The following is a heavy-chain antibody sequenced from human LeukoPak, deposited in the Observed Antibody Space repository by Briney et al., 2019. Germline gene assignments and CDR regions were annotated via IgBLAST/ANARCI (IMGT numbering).Heavy chain of an antibody. D-gene: IGHD3-22*01. J-gene: IGHJ3*02. CDR2: INHSGST. CDR3: ARGGPNRYYYYDISGPKGAFDI. V-gene: IGHV4-34*01. Sequence: SETLSLTCAVYGGSFSGYYWSWIRQPPGKGLEWIGEINHSGSTNYNPSLKSRVTISVDTSKNQFSLKLSSVTAADTAVYYCARGGPNRYYYYDISGPKGAFDIWGQGTMVTVSS. CDR1: GGSFSGYY.